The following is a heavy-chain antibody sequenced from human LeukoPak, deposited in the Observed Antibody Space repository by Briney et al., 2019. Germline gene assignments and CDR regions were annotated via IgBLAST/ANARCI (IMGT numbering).Heavy chain of an antibody. J-gene: IGHJ4*02. Sequence: PSETLSLTRTVSGGSISSSSYHWGWIRQPPGKGLEWIGSIYYSGSTYYNPSLKSRVTISVDTSKNQFSLKLSSVTAADTAVYYCARQEADFWSGYSDYWGQGTLVTVSS. CDR3: ARQEADFWSGYSDY. CDR2: IYYSGST. V-gene: IGHV4-39*01. D-gene: IGHD3-3*01. CDR1: GGSISSSSYH.